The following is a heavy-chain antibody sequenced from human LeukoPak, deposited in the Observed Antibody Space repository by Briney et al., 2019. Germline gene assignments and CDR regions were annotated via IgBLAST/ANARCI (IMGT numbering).Heavy chain of an antibody. Sequence: GGSLRLSCAASGFTFSSYGMSWVRQAPGRGLEWVANMKQDGSEKDYVDSDKGRVIISKENAESSAYLQMNNRMTHETAVYYWARDRYYDFSSGYYHDYWGQGTLVTVSS. D-gene: IGHD3-3*01. V-gene: IGHV3-7*01. CDR1: GFTFSSYG. CDR3: ARDRYYDFSSGYYHDY. J-gene: IGHJ4*02. CDR2: MKQDGSEK.